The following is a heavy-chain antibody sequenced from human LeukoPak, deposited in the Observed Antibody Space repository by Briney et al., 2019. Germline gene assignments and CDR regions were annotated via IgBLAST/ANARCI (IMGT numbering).Heavy chain of an antibody. CDR1: GGSISNYY. CDR3: ARGVDYDNNYFEYGMDV. J-gene: IGHJ6*02. V-gene: IGHV4-59*01. CDR2: IHYSAST. D-gene: IGHD3-9*01. Sequence: PSESLSLTCTVSGGSISNYYWSWIRQPPGKGLEWIGYIHYSASTNYNHSLKSRFTITVDRSKNQFSLNLNSVTAADTAVYYCARGVDYDNNYFEYGMDVWGRGTTVSVSS.